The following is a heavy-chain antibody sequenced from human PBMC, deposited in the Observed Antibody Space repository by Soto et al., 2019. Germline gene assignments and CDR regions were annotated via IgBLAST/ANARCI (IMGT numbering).Heavy chain of an antibody. J-gene: IGHJ5*02. CDR1: GGSISKFY. CDR3: VRDGSKTLRDWFDL. Sequence: QVQLQESGPGVVKPSETLSLSCSVSGGSISKFYWSWIRKTAGKGLEWMGRVYATGTTDYNPSLRSRVTMSVDISKKTFSLRLTSVTAADTGVYYCVRDGSKTLRDWFDLWGQGKLVTVSS. CDR2: VYATGTT. V-gene: IGHV4-4*07.